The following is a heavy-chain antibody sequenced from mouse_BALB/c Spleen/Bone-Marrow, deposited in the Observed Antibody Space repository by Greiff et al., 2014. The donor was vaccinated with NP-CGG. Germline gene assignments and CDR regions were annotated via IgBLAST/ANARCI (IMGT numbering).Heavy chain of an antibody. V-gene: IGHV14-3*02. CDR1: GFNIKDTY. CDR3: ASYYYGSSSFAY. J-gene: IGHJ3*01. CDR2: IDPANGNT. Sequence: VQLQQSGAELVKPGASVKLSCTASGFNIKDTYMHLVKQRPEQGLEWIGRIDPANGNTKYDPMFQGKATITADTSSNTAYLQLSSLTSEDTAVYYCASYYYGSSSFAYWGQGTLVTVSA. D-gene: IGHD1-1*01.